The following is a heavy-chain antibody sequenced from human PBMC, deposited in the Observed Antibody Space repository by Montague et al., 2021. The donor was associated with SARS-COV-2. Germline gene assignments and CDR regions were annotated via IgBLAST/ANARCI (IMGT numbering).Heavy chain of an antibody. J-gene: IGHJ4*02. CDR3: ARPYRRVPDWEFFDS. V-gene: IGHV4-39*07. D-gene: IGHD3-9*01. CDR1: GGQFIRSSHY. CDR2: IYFSGST. Sequence: SETLSLTCSVSGGQFIRSSHYWAWIRQAPGRGLEWIGNIYFSGSTNSNPSLGSRLTLSLDMSRAQFSLNLRAVTASDTALYYCARPYRRVPDWEFFDSWGQGVLDAVAS.